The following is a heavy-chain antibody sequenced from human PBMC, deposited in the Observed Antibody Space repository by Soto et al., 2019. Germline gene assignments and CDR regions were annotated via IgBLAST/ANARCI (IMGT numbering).Heavy chain of an antibody. Sequence: PGGSLRLSCAASGFTFSSYGMHWVRQAPGKGLEWVAVISYDGSNKYYADSVKGRFTISRDNSKNTLYLQMNSLRAEDTAVYYCAKEGEPTYYYDSSGYFLDYWGQGTLVTVSS. D-gene: IGHD3-22*01. CDR1: GFTFSSYG. J-gene: IGHJ4*02. CDR3: AKEGEPTYYYDSSGYFLDY. V-gene: IGHV3-30*18. CDR2: ISYDGSNK.